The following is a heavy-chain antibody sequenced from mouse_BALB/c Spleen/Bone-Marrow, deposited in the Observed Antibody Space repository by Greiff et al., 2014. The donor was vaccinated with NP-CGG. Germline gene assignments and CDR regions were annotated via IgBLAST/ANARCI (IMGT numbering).Heavy chain of an antibody. J-gene: IGHJ4*01. V-gene: IGHV1-15*01. D-gene: IGHD2-2*01. CDR1: GYKFTDYE. Sequence: QVQLQQSGAELVRPGASVTLSCKASGYKFTDYEMHWVKQTPVHGLEWIGSIDPETGGTAYNQNFKGKATLTADRFSTTAYMELRSLTSEDSAVYYCTREGIYFGYDVPMDYWGQGTSVTVSS. CDR3: TREGIYFGYDVPMDY. CDR2: IDPETGGT.